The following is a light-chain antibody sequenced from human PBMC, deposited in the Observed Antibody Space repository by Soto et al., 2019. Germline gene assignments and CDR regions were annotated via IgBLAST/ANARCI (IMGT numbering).Light chain of an antibody. J-gene: IGKJ3*01. CDR3: QKYNSAPWT. Sequence: DIQMTQSPSSLYASVGDRVTITCRASQGISNYLAWYQQKPGKVPKLLIYAASTLQSGVPSRFSGSGSGTDFTLTISGLQPEDVATYYCQKYNSAPWTFGPGTKVDIK. CDR1: QGISNY. CDR2: AAS. V-gene: IGKV1-27*01.